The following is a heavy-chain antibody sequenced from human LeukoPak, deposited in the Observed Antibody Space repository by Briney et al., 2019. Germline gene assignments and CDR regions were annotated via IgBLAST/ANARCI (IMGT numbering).Heavy chain of an antibody. CDR3: ARDHYDSSGYTIDY. J-gene: IGHJ4*02. D-gene: IGHD3-22*01. CDR1: GFTFSSYA. CDR2: ISYDGSNK. Sequence: GGSLRLSCAASGFTFSSYAMHWVRQAPGKGLEWVAVISYDGSNKYYADSVKGRFTISRDNSKNTLYLQMNSLGAEDTAVYYCARDHYDSSGYTIDYWGQGTLVTVSS. V-gene: IGHV3-30*04.